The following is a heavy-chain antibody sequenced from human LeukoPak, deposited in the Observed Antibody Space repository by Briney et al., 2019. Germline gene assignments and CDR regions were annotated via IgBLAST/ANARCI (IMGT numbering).Heavy chain of an antibody. D-gene: IGHD3-22*01. J-gene: IGHJ4*02. CDR2: ISGSGGST. V-gene: IGHV3-23*01. CDR3: AKAGYDSSGYYHFDY. CDR1: GFTFSSYA. Sequence: PGGSLRLSCAASGFTFSSYAMSWVRQAPGKGLEWVSAISGSGGSTYYADSVKGRFTISRDNSKNTLYLQMNSLRAEDTAVYYCAKAGYDSSGYYHFDYWGQGTLVTVSS.